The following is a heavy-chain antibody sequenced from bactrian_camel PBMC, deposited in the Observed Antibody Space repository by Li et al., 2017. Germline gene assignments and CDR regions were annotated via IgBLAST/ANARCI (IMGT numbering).Heavy chain of an antibody. V-gene: IGHV3S53*01. Sequence: QVQLVESGGGSARAGETLRLSCKVFGFSINHANIGWYRQVEENDCELVARTSPDGNPYYEDSVKGRFTISADTAENTVYLRMNSLKVEDSGVYYCAADHAADSDLDDTELCRGQGTQVTVS. CDR3: AADHAADSDLDDTELC. D-gene: IGHD4*01. CDR1: GFSINHAN. CDR2: TSPDGNP. J-gene: IGHJ4*01.